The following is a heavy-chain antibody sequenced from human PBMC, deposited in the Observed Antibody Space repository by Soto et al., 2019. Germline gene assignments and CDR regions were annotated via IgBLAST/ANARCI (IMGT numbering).Heavy chain of an antibody. V-gene: IGHV4-4*07. CDR2: IHTSGST. CDR1: GGSISDFY. D-gene: IGHD3-10*01. CDR3: ASWEGSGSYYNGLFDY. Sequence: PSETLSLTCTVSGGSISDFYWSWIRQPAGKGLEWIGRIHTSGSTNINPSLKSRVTLSVDTSRNQFSLKLSSVTAADTAVYYCASWEGSGSYYNGLFDYWGQGTLVTVS. J-gene: IGHJ4*02.